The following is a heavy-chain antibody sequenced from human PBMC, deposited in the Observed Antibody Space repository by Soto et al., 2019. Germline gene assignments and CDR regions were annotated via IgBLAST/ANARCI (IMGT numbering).Heavy chain of an antibody. CDR3: ARDPHGGGPNFDH. D-gene: IGHD2-15*01. V-gene: IGHV1-18*01. J-gene: IGHJ4*02. CDR1: GYTFTSYY. Sequence: GASVKVSCKASGYTFTSYYISWVRQAPGQGLEWMGRVNAYNSNTNYAQKLQGRVTMTTDTSTSTVYMELSSLRSEDTAVYYCARDPHGGGPNFDHWGQGTLVTVSS. CDR2: VNAYNSNT.